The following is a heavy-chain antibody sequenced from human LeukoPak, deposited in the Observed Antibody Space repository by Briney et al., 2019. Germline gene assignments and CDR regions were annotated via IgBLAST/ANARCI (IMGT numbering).Heavy chain of an antibody. D-gene: IGHD5-18*01. V-gene: IGHV3-64*01. J-gene: IGHJ4*02. CDR1: GFTFSSFA. Sequence: GGSLRLSCAASGFTFSSFAMSWVRQAPGKGLEYVSAISSNGGGTYYANSVKGRFTISRDNSKNTLYLQVGSLRVEDMGVYYCARITEGYSYGGYFDYWGQGTLVIVSS. CDR2: ISSNGGGT. CDR3: ARITEGYSYGGYFDY.